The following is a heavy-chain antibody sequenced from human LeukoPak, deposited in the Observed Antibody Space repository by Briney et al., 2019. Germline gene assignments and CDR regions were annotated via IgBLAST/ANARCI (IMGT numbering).Heavy chain of an antibody. J-gene: IGHJ5*01. V-gene: IGHV3-13*01. Sequence: GGSLRLSWAASGFTFSSYDMHWGRQATGKGLEWVSAICTAGDTYYPGSVKSRFTISRENAKNSLYLQMNSRRAEDTAVYYCARDLSAGYSSNWYDYWGQGTLVTVSS. D-gene: IGHD6-13*01. CDR3: ARDLSAGYSSNWYDY. CDR2: ICTAGDT. CDR1: GFTFSSYD.